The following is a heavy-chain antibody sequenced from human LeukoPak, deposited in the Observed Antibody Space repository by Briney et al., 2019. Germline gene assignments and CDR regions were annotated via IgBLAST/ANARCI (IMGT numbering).Heavy chain of an antibody. CDR2: IGTSDDT. D-gene: IGHD2-2*01. CDR1: GFTFSRYD. V-gene: IGHV3-13*01. CDR3: ARDVGSIAFDI. J-gene: IGHJ3*02. Sequence: GGSLRLSCAASGFTFSRYDMHWARQATGKGLEWVSGIGTSDDTYYPDSVKGRFTISREDAKNSLYLQINSLRAEDTAVYYCARDVGSIAFDIWGQGTMVTVSS.